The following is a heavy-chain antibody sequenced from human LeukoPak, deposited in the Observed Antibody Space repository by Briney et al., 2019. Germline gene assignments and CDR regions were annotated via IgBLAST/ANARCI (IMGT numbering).Heavy chain of an antibody. CDR1: GNYW. J-gene: IGHJ4*02. D-gene: IGHD2/OR15-2a*01. Sequence: GGSLRLSCAASGNYWMHWVRQAPGKGLVWVSHINSDGSWTSYADSVKGRVTISKDNDKNTVYLQMNNLRAEDTAVYYCVNFYETYWGRGTLVTVSS. CDR3: VNFYETY. V-gene: IGHV3-74*01. CDR2: INSDGSWT.